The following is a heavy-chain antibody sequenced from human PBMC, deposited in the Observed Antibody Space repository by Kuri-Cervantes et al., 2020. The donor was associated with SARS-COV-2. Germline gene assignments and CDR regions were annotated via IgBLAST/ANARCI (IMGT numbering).Heavy chain of an antibody. Sequence: GESLKISCVVSGFTFSSYGMHWVRQAPGKGLEWVAVISYDGTIRYYADSVKGRFTISRDNSRNTVDLQMNSLRGDDTAVYYCAKAVRGHYASGSRDTGGMDAWGQGATVTVSS. CDR3: AKAVRGHYASGSRDTGGMDA. CDR2: ISYDGTIR. CDR1: GFTFSSYG. D-gene: IGHD3-10*01. J-gene: IGHJ6*01. V-gene: IGHV3-30*18.